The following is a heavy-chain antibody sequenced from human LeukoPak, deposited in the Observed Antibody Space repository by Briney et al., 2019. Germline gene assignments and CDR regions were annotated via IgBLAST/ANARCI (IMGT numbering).Heavy chain of an antibody. V-gene: IGHV4-4*07. CDR1: CGFISRYY. CDR3: ARDYYDSSGYYYFDY. D-gene: IGHD3-22*01. Sequence: PSETLSLTCTVACGFISRYYWSWNRQPAGKGLEWIGLLYSSGSTNYNPSSKGPVTMSVDTSKNQFSLKLGSVTAADTAVYYCARDYYDSSGYYYFDYWGQGTLVTVSS. J-gene: IGHJ4*02. CDR2: LYSSGST.